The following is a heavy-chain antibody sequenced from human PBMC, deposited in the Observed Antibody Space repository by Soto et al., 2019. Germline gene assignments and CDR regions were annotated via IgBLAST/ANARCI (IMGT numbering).Heavy chain of an antibody. V-gene: IGHV5-51*01. J-gene: IGHJ4*02. CDR3: AIPYHTTGWPIDY. CDR1: GYSFSRYW. D-gene: IGHD6-19*01. CDR2: IYPSDSDT. Sequence: HGESLKISCKGSGYSFSRYWIAWVRQMPGKGLEWMGFIYPSDSDTRYSPSFRGQVTISVDKSISIAYLQWSSVKASATAIYYCAIPYHTTGWPIDYWGQGALVTVSS.